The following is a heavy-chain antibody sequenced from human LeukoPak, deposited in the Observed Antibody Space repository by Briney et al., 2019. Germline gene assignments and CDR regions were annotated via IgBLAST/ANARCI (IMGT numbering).Heavy chain of an antibody. Sequence: HPGGSLRLSCAASGFTFSSYGMSWVRQAPGKGLEWVSAISGSGSSTYYADSVRGRFTISRDNSKNTLYLQMNSLRAEDTAVYYCAISPGSITMVRGPESIDYWGQGTLVTVSS. CDR1: GFTFSSYG. J-gene: IGHJ4*02. D-gene: IGHD3-10*01. CDR3: AISPGSITMVRGPESIDY. V-gene: IGHV3-23*01. CDR2: ISGSGSST.